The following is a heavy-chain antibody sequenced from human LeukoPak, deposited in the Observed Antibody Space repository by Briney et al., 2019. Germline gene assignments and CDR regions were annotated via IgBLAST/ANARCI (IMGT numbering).Heavy chain of an antibody. Sequence: TSETLSLTCAVYGGSFSGYYWSWIRQPPGKGLEWIGEINHSGSTNYNPSLKSRVTISVDTSKNQFSLKLSSVTAADTAVYYCARQSSSSLTFYYYYYYMDVWGKGTTVTVSS. CDR1: GGSFSGYY. J-gene: IGHJ6*03. CDR2: INHSGST. V-gene: IGHV4-34*01. D-gene: IGHD6-6*01. CDR3: ARQSSSSLTFYYYYYYMDV.